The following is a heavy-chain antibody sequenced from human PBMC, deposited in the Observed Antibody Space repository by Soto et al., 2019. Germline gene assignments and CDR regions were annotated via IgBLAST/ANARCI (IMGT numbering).Heavy chain of an antibody. J-gene: IGHJ6*02. CDR2: IYTSGST. V-gene: IGHV4-4*07. D-gene: IGHD2-2*01. CDR1: GGSISSYY. Sequence: KPSETLSLTCTVSGGSISSYYWSWIRQPAGKGLEWIGRIYTSGSTNYNPSLKSRVTMSVDTSKNQFSLKLSSVTAADTAVYYCARDQEESPHCSSTSCYPGYYYYYGMDVWGQGTTVTVSS. CDR3: ARDQEESPHCSSTSCYPGYYYYYGMDV.